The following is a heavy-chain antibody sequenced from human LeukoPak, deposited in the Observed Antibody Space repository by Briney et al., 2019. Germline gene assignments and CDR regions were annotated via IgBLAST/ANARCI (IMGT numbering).Heavy chain of an antibody. V-gene: IGHV4-39*07. Sequence: SETLSLTCTVSGGSISSSSYYWGWIRQPSGKGLEWIGSIYYSGSTYYNPSLKSRVTISVDTSKNQFSLKLSSVTAADTAVYYCARSGSGYLRYYFDYWGQGTLVTVSS. J-gene: IGHJ4*02. D-gene: IGHD5-12*01. CDR2: IYYSGST. CDR1: GGSISSSSYY. CDR3: ARSGSGYLRYYFDY.